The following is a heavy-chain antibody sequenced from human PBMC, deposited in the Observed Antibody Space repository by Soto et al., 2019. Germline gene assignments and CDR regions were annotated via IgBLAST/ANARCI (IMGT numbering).Heavy chain of an antibody. CDR1: GGSFSGYY. V-gene: IGHV4-34*01. J-gene: IGHJ5*02. D-gene: IGHD6-19*01. CDR2: INHSGST. Sequence: SETLSLTCAVYGGSFSGYYWSWIRQPPGKGLEWIGEINHSGSTNYNPSLKSRVTISVDTSKNQFSLKLSSVTAADTAVYYCARSPRRAVAGTRRSNWFDPWGQGTLVTVSS. CDR3: ARSPRRAVAGTRRSNWFDP.